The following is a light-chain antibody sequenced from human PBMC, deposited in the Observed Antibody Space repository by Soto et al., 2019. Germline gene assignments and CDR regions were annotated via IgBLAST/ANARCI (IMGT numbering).Light chain of an antibody. J-gene: IGKJ1*01. CDR2: AAS. CDR1: QSISIY. Sequence: IQMTQSPSSLSASVVYRATITCLAIQSISIYLNWYQQKPGKAPKLLIYAASSLQSGVPSRFSGSGSGTDFTLTISSLQPEDFATYYCLQDYNYPRTFGQRTKVDIK. V-gene: IGKV1-6*01. CDR3: LQDYNYPRT.